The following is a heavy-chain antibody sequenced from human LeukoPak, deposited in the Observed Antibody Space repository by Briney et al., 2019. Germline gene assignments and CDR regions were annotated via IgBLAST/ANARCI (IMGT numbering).Heavy chain of an antibody. CDR1: GGSITSYY. Sequence: SETLSLTCTVSGGSITSYYWTWIRQPPGKGLEWIGFIYGDGSTKYNPSLKSRVTMSVDTSKNQFSLKLSSVTAADTAVYYCARSYYGLFDYWGQGTLVTVSS. D-gene: IGHD3-10*01. V-gene: IGHV4-59*08. J-gene: IGHJ4*02. CDR2: IYGDGST. CDR3: ARSYYGLFDY.